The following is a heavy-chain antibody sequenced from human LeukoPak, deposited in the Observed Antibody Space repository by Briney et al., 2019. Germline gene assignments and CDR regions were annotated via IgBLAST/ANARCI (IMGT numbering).Heavy chain of an antibody. CDR3: ARGYDYVWGSYRGAYYFDY. J-gene: IGHJ4*02. V-gene: IGHV3-66*01. D-gene: IGHD3-16*02. CDR1: GFTLSSYA. CDR2: GISRGYT. Sequence: GGSLRLSCVASGFTLSSYAMSWVRQAPGKGLQWVASLGISRGYTWYAGSVKGRFTISRDNSKNTLYLQMNSLRAEDTAVYYCARGYDYVWGSYRGAYYFDYWGQGTLVTVSS.